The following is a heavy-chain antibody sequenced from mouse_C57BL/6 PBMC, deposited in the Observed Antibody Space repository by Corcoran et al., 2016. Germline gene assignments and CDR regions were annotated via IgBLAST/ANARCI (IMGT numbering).Heavy chain of an antibody. V-gene: IGHV1-26*01. CDR1: GYTFTDYY. D-gene: IGHD2-3*01. CDR3: ARRWLLQFAY. J-gene: IGHJ3*01. Sequence: EVQLQQSGPELVKPGASVKISCKASGYTFTDYYMNWVKRSHGKSLEWIGDINPNTGGTSYNQKFKGKATLTVDKSSSTAYMELRSLTSEDSAVYYCARRWLLQFAYWGQGTLVTVSA. CDR2: INPNTGGT.